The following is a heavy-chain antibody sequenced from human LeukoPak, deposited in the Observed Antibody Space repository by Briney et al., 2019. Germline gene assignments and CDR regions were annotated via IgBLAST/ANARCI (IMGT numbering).Heavy chain of an antibody. D-gene: IGHD2-2*02. V-gene: IGHV1-69*04. CDR3: ATGRVVPAAIGYYFDY. J-gene: IGHJ4*02. Sequence: SVKVSCKASGGTFSSYAISWVRQAPGQGLEWMGRIIPILGIANYAQKFQGRVTITADKSTSTAYMELSSLRSEDTAVYYCATGRVVPAAIGYYFDYWGQGTLVTVSS. CDR2: IIPILGIA. CDR1: GGTFSSYA.